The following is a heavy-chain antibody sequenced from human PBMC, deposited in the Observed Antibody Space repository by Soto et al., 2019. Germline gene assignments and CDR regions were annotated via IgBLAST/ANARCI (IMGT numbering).Heavy chain of an antibody. J-gene: IGHJ4*02. CDR3: ARVKYCSSTSCPPRVDY. Sequence: QVQLQESGPGLVKPSETLSLTCTVSGGSISSYYWSWIRQPPGKGLEWIGYIYYSGSTNYNPSLKSRVTISVDTSKTQFTLKLSSVTAADTAVYYCARVKYCSSTSCPPRVDYWGQGTLVTVSS. D-gene: IGHD2-2*01. CDR1: GGSISSYY. CDR2: IYYSGST. V-gene: IGHV4-59*01.